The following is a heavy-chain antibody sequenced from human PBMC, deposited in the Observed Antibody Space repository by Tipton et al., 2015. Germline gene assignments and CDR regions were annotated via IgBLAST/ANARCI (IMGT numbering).Heavy chain of an antibody. V-gene: IGHV3-7*01. J-gene: IGHJ4*02. Sequence: SGFIFSHYWMTWIRQAPGKGLEWVANINQNGSGTYYVDSLKGRFTISRDNAKNSLFLQMNGLRADDTAVYYCARAGGFGWDYGGQGILVTVSS. D-gene: IGHD1-14*01. CDR1: GFIFSHYW. CDR3: ARAGGFGWDY. CDR2: INQNGSGT.